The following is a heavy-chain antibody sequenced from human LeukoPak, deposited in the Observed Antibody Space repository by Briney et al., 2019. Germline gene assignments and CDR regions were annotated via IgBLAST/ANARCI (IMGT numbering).Heavy chain of an antibody. CDR1: GFSFNRYA. D-gene: IGHD2-8*01. CDR2: ISGSGGRT. V-gene: IGHV3-23*01. Sequence: GGSLRLSCAASGFSFNRYAVAWVRQAPGKGLEWVSSISGSGGRTFFTDSVKGRFTVSRDNSVFLQMNSLRAEDTALYYCAQSTSMRYFFDLWGRGTLVTVSS. CDR3: AQSTSMRYFFDL. J-gene: IGHJ2*01.